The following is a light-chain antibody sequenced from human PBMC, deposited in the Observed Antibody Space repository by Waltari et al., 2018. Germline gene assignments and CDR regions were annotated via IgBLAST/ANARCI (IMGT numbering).Light chain of an antibody. CDR3: QSYDNTSGSI. CDR2: GNG. J-gene: IGLJ2*01. V-gene: IGLV1-40*01. Sequence: WYHVFPGTAPKPRLYGNGNRPSGVPDRFSGSKSGTSSSLAITGLQAEDEADDYCQSYDNTSGSIFGGGTKLTVL.